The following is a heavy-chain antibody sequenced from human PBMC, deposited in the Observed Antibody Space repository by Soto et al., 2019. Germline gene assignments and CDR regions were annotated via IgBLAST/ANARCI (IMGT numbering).Heavy chain of an antibody. Sequence: ASVKVSCKASGYTFTSYGISWVRQAPGQGLEWMGWISTYNGDTNYAHNLQDRVTMTTDSSTSTAYMELRSLRSDDTAVYYCARVGHYPYYFYGMDVWGQGTTVTVSS. CDR2: ISTYNGDT. CDR1: GYTFTSYG. V-gene: IGHV1-18*01. D-gene: IGHD3-22*01. J-gene: IGHJ6*02. CDR3: ARVGHYPYYFYGMDV.